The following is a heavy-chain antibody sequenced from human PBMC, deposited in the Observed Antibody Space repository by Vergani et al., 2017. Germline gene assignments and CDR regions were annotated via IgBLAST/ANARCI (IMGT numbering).Heavy chain of an antibody. Sequence: VHLVESGGGVVQPGRSLRLSCAGSGFTLSSHAMHWVRQAPGKGLEWVAFIRYDGSKEYYADSVKGRFTISRDNSKNTLYLQMNNLRAADTAVYYCARSGYCAHGVCYMTYYYYMDVWGKGTAVTVSS. V-gene: IGHV3-33*01. J-gene: IGHJ6*03. CDR1: GFTLSSHA. D-gene: IGHD2-8*01. CDR2: IRYDGSKE. CDR3: ARSGYCAHGVCYMTYYYYMDV.